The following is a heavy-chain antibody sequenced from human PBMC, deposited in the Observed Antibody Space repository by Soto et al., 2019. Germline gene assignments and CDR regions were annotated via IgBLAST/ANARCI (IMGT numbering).Heavy chain of an antibody. D-gene: IGHD2-21*02. CDR2: ISYDGSNK. Sequence: GGSLRLSCAASGFTFSSYGMHWVRQAPGKGLEWVAVISYDGSNKYYADSVKGRFTISRDNSKNTLYLQMNSLRAEDTAVYYCAKASRRNRLSYMDVWGKGTTVTVSS. CDR1: GFTFSSYG. J-gene: IGHJ6*03. CDR3: AKASRRNRLSYMDV. V-gene: IGHV3-30*18.